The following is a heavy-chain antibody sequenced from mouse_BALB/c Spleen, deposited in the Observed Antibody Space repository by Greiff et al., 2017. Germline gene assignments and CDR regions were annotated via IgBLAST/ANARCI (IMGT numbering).Heavy chain of an antibody. CDR2: ISDGGSYT. V-gene: IGHV5-4*02. CDR3: ARVGHYYAMDY. J-gene: IGHJ4*01. Sequence: EVQLVESGGGLVKPGGSLKLSCAASGFTFSDYYMYWVRQTPEKRLEWVATISDGGSYTYYPDSVKGRFTISRDNAKNNLYLQMSSLKSEDTAMYYCARVGHYYAMDYWGQGTSVTVSS. CDR1: GFTFSDYY.